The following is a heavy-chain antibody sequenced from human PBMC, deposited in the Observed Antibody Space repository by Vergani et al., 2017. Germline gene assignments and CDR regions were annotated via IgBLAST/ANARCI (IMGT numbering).Heavy chain of an antibody. CDR3: ARSEVGSGYYYVNPFDAFDI. J-gene: IGHJ3*02. V-gene: IGHV4-39*07. CDR2: IYHSGST. D-gene: IGHD3-22*01. Sequence: QLQLQESGPGLVKPSETLSLTCTVSGGPISSSSYYWGWIRQPPGEGLEWIGYIYHSGSTYYNPSLKSRVTISVDTSKNQFSLKLSSVTAADTAVYYCARSEVGSGYYYVNPFDAFDIWGQGTMVTVSS. CDR1: GGPISSSSYY.